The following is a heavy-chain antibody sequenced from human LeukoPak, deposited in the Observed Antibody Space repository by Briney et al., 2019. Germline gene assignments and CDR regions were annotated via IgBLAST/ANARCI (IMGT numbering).Heavy chain of an antibody. D-gene: IGHD6-19*01. Sequence: SETLSLTCTVSADSISNYYWTWLRQPPARGLEWVGYIYNSGSTNYNTSLKSRVTISMDTSKNQFSLKLSSVTAADTAVYYCAAEFSNEQWLDWDYWGQGTLVTVSS. CDR1: ADSISNYY. V-gene: IGHV4-59*01. CDR3: AAEFSNEQWLDWDY. CDR2: IYNSGST. J-gene: IGHJ4*02.